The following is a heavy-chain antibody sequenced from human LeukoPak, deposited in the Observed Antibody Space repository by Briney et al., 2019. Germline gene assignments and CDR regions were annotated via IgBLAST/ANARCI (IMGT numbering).Heavy chain of an antibody. Sequence: GGSLRLSCAASGFTVSSNYMSWGRQAPGEGREWGSVIYSGGITYYADSVRGRFTISRAHSKHKLYLQMNSLRAEDTAVYYCARTKLYDYVWGSYRYTGRPTEADYWGQGTLVTVSS. CDR1: GFTVSSNY. D-gene: IGHD3-16*02. CDR3: ARTKLYDYVWGSYRYTGRPTEADY. CDR2: IYSGGIT. J-gene: IGHJ4*02. V-gene: IGHV3-53*01.